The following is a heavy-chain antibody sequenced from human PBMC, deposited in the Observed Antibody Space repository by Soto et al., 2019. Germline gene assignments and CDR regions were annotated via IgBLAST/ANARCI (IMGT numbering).Heavy chain of an antibody. Sequence: SVKVSCKASGGIFSSYAISWLRQAPGQGLEWMGAVIPILGQAYYAQNLQDRVTITADESTRTTYMELSSLRSEDTAVYFCARVGGVGAPPGADYWGQGTLVTV. V-gene: IGHV1-69*13. D-gene: IGHD1-26*01. J-gene: IGHJ4*02. CDR1: GGIFSSYA. CDR2: VIPILGQA. CDR3: ARVGGVGAPPGADY.